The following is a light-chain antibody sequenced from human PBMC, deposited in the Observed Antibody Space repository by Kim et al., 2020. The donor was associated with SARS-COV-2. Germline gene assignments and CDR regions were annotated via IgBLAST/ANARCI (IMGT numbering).Light chain of an antibody. CDR3: QTWAAGPWV. CDR1: SENSSYA. V-gene: IGLV4-69*01. Sequence: ASVKLTCTLGSENSSYAVAWHQHQPERGPRYLMKVNSDGSHIKGDGIPDRFSGFSSGAERYLTISGRQSEDEADYYCQTWAAGPWVFGGGTQLTVL. CDR2: VNSDGSH. J-gene: IGLJ3*02.